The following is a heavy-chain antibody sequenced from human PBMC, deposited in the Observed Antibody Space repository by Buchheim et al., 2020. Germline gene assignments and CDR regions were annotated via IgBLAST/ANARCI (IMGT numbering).Heavy chain of an antibody. CDR3: ARPFRSGYWPFDS. CDR2: IHHTGST. J-gene: IGHJ4*02. V-gene: IGHV4-4*02. Sequence: QVQLQESGPGLAKPSGTLSLTCAVSGVSISSTSYWSWVRQPPGKGLEWMGEIHHTGSTNYNPSLQSRVTISIDKSKNHYSLKVTSVTAADTAVYYCARPFRSGYWPFDSWGQGTL. D-gene: IGHD3-3*01. CDR1: GVSISSTSY.